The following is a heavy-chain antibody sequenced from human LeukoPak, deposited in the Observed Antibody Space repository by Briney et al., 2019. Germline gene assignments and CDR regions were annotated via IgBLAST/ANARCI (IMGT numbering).Heavy chain of an antibody. Sequence: GGSLRLSCAASGFTVSSNYMSWVRQAPGKGLEWVSVIYSGGSTYYADSVKGRFTISRDNSKNTLYLQMNSLRAEDTAVYYCARGYIPTHFDHWGQGTLVTVSS. CDR2: IYSGGST. CDR1: GFTVSSNY. CDR3: ARGYIPTHFDH. V-gene: IGHV3-66*01. D-gene: IGHD2-21*01. J-gene: IGHJ5*02.